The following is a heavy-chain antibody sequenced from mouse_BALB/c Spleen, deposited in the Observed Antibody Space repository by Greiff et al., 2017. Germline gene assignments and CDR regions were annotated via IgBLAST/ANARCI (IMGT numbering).Heavy chain of an antibody. Sequence: EVMLVESGGGLVKPGGSLKLSCAASGFTFSSYAMSWVRQTPEKRLEWVASISSGGSTYYPDSVKGRFTISRDNARNILYLQMSSLRSEDTAMYYCARGDYYGYYFDYWGQGTTLTVSS. CDR1: GFTFSSYA. D-gene: IGHD1-2*01. CDR3: ARGDYYGYYFDY. CDR2: ISSGGST. J-gene: IGHJ2*01. V-gene: IGHV5-6-5*01.